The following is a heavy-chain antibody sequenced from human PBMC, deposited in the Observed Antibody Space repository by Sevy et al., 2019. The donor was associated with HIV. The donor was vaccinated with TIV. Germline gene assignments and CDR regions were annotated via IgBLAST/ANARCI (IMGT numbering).Heavy chain of an antibody. J-gene: IGHJ6*02. D-gene: IGHD2-2*01. CDR3: TRDGEVIVVVPAAINYYYYGMDV. CDR2: IRSKAYGGTT. CDR1: GFTFGDYA. V-gene: IGHV3-49*03. Sequence: GVLRLSCTASGFTFGDYAMSWFRQAPGKGLEWVGFIRSKAYGGTTEYAASVKGRFTISRDDSKSIAYLQMNSLKTEDTAVYYCTRDGEVIVVVPAAINYYYYGMDVWGQGTTVTVSS.